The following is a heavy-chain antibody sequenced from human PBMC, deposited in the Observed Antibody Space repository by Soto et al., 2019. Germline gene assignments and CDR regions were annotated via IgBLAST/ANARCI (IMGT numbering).Heavy chain of an antibody. CDR1: GFTFSSYG. CDR2: ISYDGSNK. V-gene: IGHV3-30*03. J-gene: IGHJ6*02. D-gene: IGHD3-3*01. CDR3: AIEVVLRFLEWLSPTQDYYGMDV. Sequence: GGSLRLSCAASGFTFSSYGMHWVRQAPGKGLEWVAVISYDGSNKYYADSVKGRFTISRDNSKNTLYLQMNSLRAEDTAVYYCAIEVVLRFLEWLSPTQDYYGMDVWGQGTTVTVSS.